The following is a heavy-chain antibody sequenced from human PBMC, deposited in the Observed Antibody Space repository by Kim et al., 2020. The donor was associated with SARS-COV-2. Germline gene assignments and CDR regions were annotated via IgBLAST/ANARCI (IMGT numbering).Heavy chain of an antibody. CDR2: INAGNGNT. V-gene: IGHV1-3*01. J-gene: IGHJ6*02. CDR1: GYTFTSYA. Sequence: ASVKVSCKASGYTFTSYAMHWVRQAPGQRREGMGWINAGNGNTKYSQKFQGRVTITRDTSASTAYMELSSLRSEDTAVYYCARESMVPWFYYGMDVWGQGATVTVSS. D-gene: IGHD3-10*01. CDR3: ARESMVPWFYYGMDV.